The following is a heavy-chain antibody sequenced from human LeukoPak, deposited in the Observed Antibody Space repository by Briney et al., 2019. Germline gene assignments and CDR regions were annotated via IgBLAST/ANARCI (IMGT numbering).Heavy chain of an antibody. J-gene: IGHJ4*02. Sequence: PPETLSLTCAVCGGSFSGYYWSWIRQPPGKGLEWIGEINHSGSTNYNPSLKSRVTISVDTSKNQFSLKLSSVTAADTAVYYCARVYYDFWSARSGGDYFDYWGQGTLVTVSS. V-gene: IGHV4-34*01. CDR1: GGSFSGYY. CDR2: INHSGST. D-gene: IGHD3-3*01. CDR3: ARVYYDFWSARSGGDYFDY.